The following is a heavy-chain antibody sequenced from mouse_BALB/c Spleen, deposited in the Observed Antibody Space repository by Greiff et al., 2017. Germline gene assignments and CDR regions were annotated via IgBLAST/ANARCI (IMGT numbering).Heavy chain of an antibody. CDR1: GFAFSSYD. V-gene: IGHV5-12-1*01. Sequence: EVMLVESGGGLVKPGGSLKLSCAASGFAFSSYDMSWVRQTPEKRLEWVAYISSGGGSTYYPDTVKGRFTISRDNAKNTLYLQMSSLKSEDTAMYYCASDRAWFAYWGQGTLVTVSA. D-gene: IGHD3-1*01. J-gene: IGHJ3*01. CDR3: ASDRAWFAY. CDR2: ISSGGGST.